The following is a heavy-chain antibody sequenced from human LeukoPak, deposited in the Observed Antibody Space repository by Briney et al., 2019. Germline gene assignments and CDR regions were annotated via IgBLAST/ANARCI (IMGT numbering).Heavy chain of an antibody. CDR2: IYYGGST. CDR3: ASGTGGGNPFDY. V-gene: IGHV4-39*07. D-gene: IGHD4-23*01. Sequence: SETLSLTCTVSGGSISSSSYYWGWIRQPPGKGLELIGSIYYGGSTYYNPSLKSRVTISVDTSKNLLSLKLSSVTAADTAVYYCASGTGGGNPFDYWGQGTLVTVSS. CDR1: GGSISSSSYY. J-gene: IGHJ4*02.